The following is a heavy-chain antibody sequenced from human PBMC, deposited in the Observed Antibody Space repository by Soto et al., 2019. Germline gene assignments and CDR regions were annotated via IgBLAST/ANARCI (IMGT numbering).Heavy chain of an antibody. Sequence: GGSLRLACETSGFTFGNYGMGWVRQAPGKGLYWVSGTSSSSRRTYYADSVRGRFTISRDNSKNTLYLQMNSLRAEDTAVYYCARDGSFYGMEVWGQGTTVTVSS. V-gene: IGHV3-23*01. CDR3: ARDGSFYGMEV. CDR1: GFTFGNYG. D-gene: IGHD2-2*03. CDR2: TSSSSRRT. J-gene: IGHJ6*02.